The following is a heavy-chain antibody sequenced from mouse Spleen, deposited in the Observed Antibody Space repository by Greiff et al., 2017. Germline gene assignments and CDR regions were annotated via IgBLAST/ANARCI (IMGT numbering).Heavy chain of an antibody. Sequence: VKLKQSGPGLVQPSQSLSITCTVSGFSLTSYGVHWVRQSPGKGLEWLGVIWSGGSTDYNAAFISRLSISKDNSKSQVFFKMNSLQADDTAIYYCATEGGDGWFAYWGQGTLVTVSA. J-gene: IGHJ3*01. CDR2: IWSGGST. D-gene: IGHD3-3*01. V-gene: IGHV2-2*01. CDR1: GFSLTSYG. CDR3: ATEGGDGWFAY.